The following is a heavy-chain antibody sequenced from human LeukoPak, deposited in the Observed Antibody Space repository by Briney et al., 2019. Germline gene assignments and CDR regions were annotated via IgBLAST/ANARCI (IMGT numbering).Heavy chain of an antibody. Sequence: GGSLRLSCAASGFTFSSYALSWVRQAPGKGLEWVSGISGSGGSTYYADAVKGRFSISRDNSKNTLYLQMNSLRAEDTAVYYCAKGDGYNYDNWFDPWGQGTLVTVSS. D-gene: IGHD5-24*01. V-gene: IGHV3-23*01. J-gene: IGHJ5*02. CDR2: ISGSGGST. CDR1: GFTFSSYA. CDR3: AKGDGYNYDNWFDP.